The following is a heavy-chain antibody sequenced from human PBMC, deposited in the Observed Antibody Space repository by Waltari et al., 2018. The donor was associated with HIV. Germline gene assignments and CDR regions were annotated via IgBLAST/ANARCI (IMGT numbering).Heavy chain of an antibody. CDR2: IGAGGRT. D-gene: IGHD1-26*01. Sequence: EAQLVESGGSLIQTGGSLRVSCVGTGFIFSTYSLNWVRQAPGKGREWVAYIGAGGRTIYADSVKGRFTISRDNAKNSVFLQMNGLREDDTAVYFCARDKLGDPAPVWGQGTTVTVSS. V-gene: IGHV3-48*02. J-gene: IGHJ6*02. CDR1: GFIFSTYS. CDR3: ARDKLGDPAPV.